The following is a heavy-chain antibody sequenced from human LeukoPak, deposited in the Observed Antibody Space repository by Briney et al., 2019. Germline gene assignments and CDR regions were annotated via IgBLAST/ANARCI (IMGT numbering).Heavy chain of an antibody. CDR1: GYTFTNYG. J-gene: IGHJ6*02. CDR3: ARSYGAFEGATYYYYGMDV. Sequence: GASVKVSCKASGYTFTNYGLSWVRQAPGQGLEWMGWINTNTGNPKSAQGFTERFVFSLDASVRTAYLQISSLKAADTAVYYCARSYGAFEGATYYYYGMDVWGQGTTVTVSS. CDR2: INTNTGNP. V-gene: IGHV7-4-1*02. D-gene: IGHD3-10*01.